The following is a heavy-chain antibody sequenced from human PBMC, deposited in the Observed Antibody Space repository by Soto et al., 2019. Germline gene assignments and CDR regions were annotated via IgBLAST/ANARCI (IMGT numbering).Heavy chain of an antibody. V-gene: IGHV4-34*01. CDR3: VRIRYQLPSSVLWLDP. CDR2: INHVGGT. J-gene: IGHJ5*02. Sequence: SETLSLTCAVYGGFLIESYCTCSRHPPCKGLEWIGEINHVGGTNYNPSLKSRVTMSVDTSQNQFSLRLISVTAADTAMYFCVRIRYQLPSSVLWLDPWGQGTPVTVSS. CDR1: GGFLIESY. D-gene: IGHD3-16*01.